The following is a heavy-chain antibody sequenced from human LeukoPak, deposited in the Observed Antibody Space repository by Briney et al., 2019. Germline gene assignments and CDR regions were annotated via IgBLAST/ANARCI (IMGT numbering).Heavy chain of an antibody. CDR1: GFTFATYW. D-gene: IGHD3-22*01. V-gene: IGHV3-7*01. Sequence: GGSLRLSCAVSGFTFATYWMSGVRQAPGKGLECVANINPDGSQIYYLDSVKGRFTISRDNAKNALYLEMNSLRAEDTALYYCATSAHSSGNDWGHGTLVTVSS. J-gene: IGHJ4*01. CDR3: ATSAHSSGND. CDR2: INPDGSQI.